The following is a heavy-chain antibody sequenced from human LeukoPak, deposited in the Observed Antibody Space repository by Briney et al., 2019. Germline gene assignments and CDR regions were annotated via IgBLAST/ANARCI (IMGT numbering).Heavy chain of an antibody. V-gene: IGHV1-18*01. D-gene: IGHD3-10*01. CDR2: ISGYDGNT. CDR3: AKDQFGVSVFMDV. J-gene: IGHJ6*03. Sequence: GASVKVSCKAVGYTFNFYGISWVRQAPGQGLEWVGWISGYDGNTKYAQNFQGRVTMTTNTSTSTAYLELARLRSDDTAVYYCAKDQFGVSVFMDVWGKGTAVTISS. CDR1: GYTFNFYG.